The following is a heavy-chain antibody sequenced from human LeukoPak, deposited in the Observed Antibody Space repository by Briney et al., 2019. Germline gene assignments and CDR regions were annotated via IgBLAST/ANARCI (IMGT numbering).Heavy chain of an antibody. Sequence: GGSLRLSCAASGFTFDDYGMNWVRQAPGKGLEWVSGINWNGGSTGYADSVKGRFTISRDNAKNSLYLQMNSLRAEDTAVYYCARDPSYSGSYDYMDVWGKGTTVTVSS. CDR1: GFTFDDYG. J-gene: IGHJ6*03. V-gene: IGHV3-20*04. D-gene: IGHD1-26*01. CDR2: INWNGGST. CDR3: ARDPSYSGSYDYMDV.